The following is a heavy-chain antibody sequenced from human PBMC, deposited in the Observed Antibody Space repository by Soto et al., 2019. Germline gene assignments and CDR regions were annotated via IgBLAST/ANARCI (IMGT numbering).Heavy chain of an antibody. CDR2: MFYSGLT. J-gene: IGHJ6*02. Sequence: TSETLSLTCSVSGYSVSSSDCYWAWIRQPPGKGLEWIGSMFYSGLTYYNPSLKSRVTLSVDTSKNQFSVRLNSVTAADTAVYYCAPLSVSLSGPSGIHVWGQGTTVTVSS. CDR3: APLSVSLSGPSGIHV. D-gene: IGHD2-15*01. CDR1: GYSVSSSDCY. V-gene: IGHV4-39*01.